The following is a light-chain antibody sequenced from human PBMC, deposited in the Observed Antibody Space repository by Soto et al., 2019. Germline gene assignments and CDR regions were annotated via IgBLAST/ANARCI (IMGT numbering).Light chain of an antibody. Sequence: QSALTQPASVSGSPGQSITISCTGTSSDVGGYNYVSWYQQHPGKAPKLMIYVVSNWPSGVSNRFSGSKSGNTASLTISGLQAEDEADYYCSSYTSSSTPVVFGGGTKLTVL. CDR3: SSYTSSSTPVV. CDR2: VVS. CDR1: SSDVGGYNY. V-gene: IGLV2-14*01. J-gene: IGLJ2*01.